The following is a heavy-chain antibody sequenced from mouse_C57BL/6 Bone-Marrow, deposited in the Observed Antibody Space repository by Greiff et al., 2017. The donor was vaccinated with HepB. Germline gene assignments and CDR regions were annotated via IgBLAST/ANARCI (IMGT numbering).Heavy chain of an antibody. D-gene: IGHD2-10*02. CDR3: TPSTTGYWYFDV. CDR1: GFNIKDDY. Sequence: VQLQQSGAELVRPGASVKLSCTASGFNIKDDYMHWVKQRPEQGLEWIGWIDPENGDTEYASKFQGKATITADTSSNTAYLQLSSLTSEDTAVYYCTPSTTGYWYFDVWGTGTTVTVSS. V-gene: IGHV14-4*01. CDR2: IDPENGDT. J-gene: IGHJ1*03.